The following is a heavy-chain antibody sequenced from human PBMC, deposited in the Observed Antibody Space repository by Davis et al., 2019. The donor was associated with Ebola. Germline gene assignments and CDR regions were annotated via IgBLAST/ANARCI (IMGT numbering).Heavy chain of an antibody. CDR3: ARGRRFNYYGMDV. J-gene: IGHJ6*02. CDR2: IYYSGST. CDR1: GGSISSYY. Sequence: GSLRLSCTVSGGSISSYYWSWIRQPPGKGLEWIGYIYYSGSTNYNPSLKSRVTISVDTSKNQFSLKLSSVTAADTAVYYCARGRRFNYYGMDVWGQGTTVTVSS. V-gene: IGHV4-59*01. D-gene: IGHD5/OR15-5a*01.